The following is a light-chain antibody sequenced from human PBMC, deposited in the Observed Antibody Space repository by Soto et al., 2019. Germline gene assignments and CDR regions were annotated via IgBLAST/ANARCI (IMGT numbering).Light chain of an antibody. J-gene: IGLJ1*01. CDR3: CSYAGSAAV. Sequence: QSALTQPRSVSGSPGQSVTISCTGTSRDIGGYDYVCWYQQYPGKAPKLMIFDVFRRPSGVPDRFSGSKSGDTASLTISGLQAEDEAHYYCCSYAGSAAVFGTGTKVTVL. CDR2: DVF. CDR1: SRDIGGYDY. V-gene: IGLV2-11*01.